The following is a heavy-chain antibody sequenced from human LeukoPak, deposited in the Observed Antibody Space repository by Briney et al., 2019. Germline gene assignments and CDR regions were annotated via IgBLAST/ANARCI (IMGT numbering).Heavy chain of an antibody. Sequence: GGSLRLSCVGSGFTFSTYWMTWVRQAPGKGLEWVSYISSSGSTIYYADSVKGRFTISRDNAKNSLYLQMNSLRAEDTAVYYCAELGITMIGGVWGKGTTVTISS. CDR3: AELGITMIGGV. J-gene: IGHJ6*04. D-gene: IGHD3-10*02. CDR1: GFTFSTYW. CDR2: ISSSGSTI. V-gene: IGHV3-48*04.